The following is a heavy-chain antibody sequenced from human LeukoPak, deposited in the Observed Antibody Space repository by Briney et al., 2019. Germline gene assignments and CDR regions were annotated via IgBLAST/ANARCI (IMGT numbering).Heavy chain of an antibody. CDR3: AREGAYGSGSYEH. CDR1: GSSVRGNY. V-gene: IGHV3-53*01. J-gene: IGHJ4*02. Sequence: GESLKISCAVSGSSVRGNYMSWVRQAPGKGLQWVSIIYSGESTHYADSVKGRFTISRDHSKNTLYLQMNRLRAEDTAVYYCAREGAYGSGSYEHWGQGTLVTVAS. D-gene: IGHD3-10*01. CDR2: IYSGEST.